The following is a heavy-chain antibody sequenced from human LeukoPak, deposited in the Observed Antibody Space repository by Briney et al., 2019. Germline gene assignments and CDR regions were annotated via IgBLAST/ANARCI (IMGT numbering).Heavy chain of an antibody. J-gene: IGHJ4*02. CDR1: GFTFSDYW. D-gene: IGHD3-3*01. CDR3: ARGPSHKSGFADF. CDR2: INGIESYT. Sequence: PGGSLRLSCAASGFTFSDYWRHWLRQVPGKELVWISHINGIESYTNYADSVKGRFSISRDNAKNTLYLQMTSLRAEDTAVYYCARGPSHKSGFADFWGQGPLVTVSS. V-gene: IGHV3-74*01.